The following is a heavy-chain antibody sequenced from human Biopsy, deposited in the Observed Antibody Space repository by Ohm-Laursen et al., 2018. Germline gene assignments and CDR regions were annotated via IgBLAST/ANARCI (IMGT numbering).Heavy chain of an antibody. CDR2: INCKTGAT. V-gene: IGHV1-2*02. CDR1: SYTFTVYN. Sequence: VKVSCKVSSYTFTVYNIHLMRLAPGPGLEWLGFINCKTGATNHAQKFQGTVTMTRDTSISTAYLALGRLRSADTAIYYCARDPLNGHKHFDYWGQGSLVTVSS. CDR3: ARDPLNGHKHFDY. J-gene: IGHJ4*02. D-gene: IGHD2-8*01.